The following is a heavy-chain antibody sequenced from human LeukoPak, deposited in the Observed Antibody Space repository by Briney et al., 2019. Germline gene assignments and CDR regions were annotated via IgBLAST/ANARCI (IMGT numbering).Heavy chain of an antibody. Sequence: PGGSLRLSCAASGFTFSSYEMNWVRQAPGKGLEWVSYISSSGSTIYYADSVKGRFTISRDNGKNSLYLQMNSLRAEDTAVYYCARDNWHYYGSGSYFDYWGQGTLVTVSS. CDR2: ISSSGSTI. CDR3: ARDNWHYYGSGSYFDY. CDR1: GFTFSSYE. D-gene: IGHD3-10*01. V-gene: IGHV3-48*03. J-gene: IGHJ4*02.